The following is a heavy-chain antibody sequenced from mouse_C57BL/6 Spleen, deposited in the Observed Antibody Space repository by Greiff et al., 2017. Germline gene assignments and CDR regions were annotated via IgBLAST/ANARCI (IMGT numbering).Heavy chain of an antibody. Sequence: QVQLKQPGAELVRPGTSVKLSCKASGYTFTSYWMHWVKQRPGQGLEWIGVIDPSDSYTNYNQKFKGKATLTVDTSSSTAYMQLSSLTSEDSAVYYCARRPPYYGNYEDYFDYWGQGTTLTVSS. J-gene: IGHJ2*01. CDR1: GYTFTSYW. CDR3: ARRPPYYGNYEDYFDY. D-gene: IGHD2-1*01. CDR2: IDPSDSYT. V-gene: IGHV1-59*01.